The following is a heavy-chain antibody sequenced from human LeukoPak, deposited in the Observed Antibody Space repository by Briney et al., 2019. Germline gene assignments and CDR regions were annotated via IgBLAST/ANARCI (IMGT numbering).Heavy chain of an antibody. CDR1: GGTFSSYA. CDR2: IIPIFGTA. J-gene: IGHJ6*03. D-gene: IGHD3-9*01. V-gene: IGHV1-69*05. Sequence: SVKVSCRASGGTFSSYAISWVRQAPGQGLEWMGRIIPIFGTANYAQKFQGRVTITTDESTSTAYMELSSLRSEDTAVYYCARNYDILTGYHRGYYIDVWGKGTTVTFYS. CDR3: ARNYDILTGYHRGYYIDV.